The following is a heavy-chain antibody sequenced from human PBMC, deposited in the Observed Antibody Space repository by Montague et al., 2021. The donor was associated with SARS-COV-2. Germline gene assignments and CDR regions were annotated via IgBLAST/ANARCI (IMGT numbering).Heavy chain of an antibody. D-gene: IGHD2-21*01. CDR1: GFTFDDYD. CDR3: ARAAFHDSLDI. CDR2: IDWSSDTI. Sequence: SLRLSCAASGFTFDDYDMHWVRQVPGKGLEWVSSIDWSSDTIDYADSVRGRFTISRDNAKNSLYLQMNSLRAEDTALYYCARAAFHDSLDIWGQGTVVTVSS. V-gene: IGHV3-9*01. J-gene: IGHJ3*02.